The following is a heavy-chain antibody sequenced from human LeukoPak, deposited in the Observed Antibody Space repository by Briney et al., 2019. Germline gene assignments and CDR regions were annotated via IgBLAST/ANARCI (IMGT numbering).Heavy chain of an antibody. V-gene: IGHV3-48*01. J-gene: IGHJ4*02. CDR3: AREPYGSGSYNFDY. D-gene: IGHD3-10*01. CDR2: ISSSSSTI. CDR1: GFTFSSYN. Sequence: GGSLRLSCAASGFTFSSYNMNWVRQAPGKGLEWVSCISSSSSTIYYADSVKGRFTISRDNAKNSLYLQMNSLRAEGTAVYYCAREPYGSGSYNFDYWGQGTLVTVSS.